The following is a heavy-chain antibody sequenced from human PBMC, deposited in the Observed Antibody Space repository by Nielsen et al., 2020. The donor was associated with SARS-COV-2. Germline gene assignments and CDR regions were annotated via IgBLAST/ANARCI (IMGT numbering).Heavy chain of an antibody. Sequence: GESLKISCAASGFTFADSWMHWVRQAQGKGLEWISRINREGYTRDYADSVKGRFTISRDNAANTLSLQMRSLIAEDTAVYFCIRAGTYNYGLAYWGQGVLVKVSS. D-gene: IGHD5-18*01. V-gene: IGHV3-74*01. CDR1: GFTFADSW. J-gene: IGHJ4*02. CDR3: IRAGTYNYGLAY. CDR2: INREGYTR.